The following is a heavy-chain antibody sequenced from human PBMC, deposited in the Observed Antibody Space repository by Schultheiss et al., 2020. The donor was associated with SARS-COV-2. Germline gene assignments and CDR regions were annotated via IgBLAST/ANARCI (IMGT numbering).Heavy chain of an antibody. Sequence: SETLSLTCTVSGGSISSYYWSWIRQPPGKGLEWIGYIYYSGSTNYSPSLKSRVTISVDTSKNQFSLKLSSVTAADTAVYYCARADIAARTFDYWGQGTLVTVSS. V-gene: IGHV4-59*01. J-gene: IGHJ4*02. D-gene: IGHD6-6*01. CDR3: ARADIAARTFDY. CDR2: IYYSGST. CDR1: GGSISSYY.